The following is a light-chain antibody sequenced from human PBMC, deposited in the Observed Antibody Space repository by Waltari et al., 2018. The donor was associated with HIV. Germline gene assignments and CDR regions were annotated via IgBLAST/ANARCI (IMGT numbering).Light chain of an antibody. J-gene: IGLJ3*02. CDR2: KVT. Sequence: SQLTQPPSVSVSPGQTAKLTRSGDDMPDPYVHRNQQKPGQAPVLVMYKVTERNSGIPERFSGSISGKTVTLTIMGVQPEDEADYYCQSADSDNTYNWVFGGGTKLTVL. CDR3: QSADSDNTYNWV. CDR1: DMPDPY. V-gene: IGLV3-25*03.